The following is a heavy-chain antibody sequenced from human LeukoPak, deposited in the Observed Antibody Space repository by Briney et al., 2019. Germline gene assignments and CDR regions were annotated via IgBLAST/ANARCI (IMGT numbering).Heavy chain of an antibody. V-gene: IGHV4-59*01. CDR3: ARVSWFPGTSYYYMDV. Sequence: SETLSLTCTVSGGSISSYYWSWIRQPPGKGLEWIGYIYYSGTTNYNPSLKSRVTISVDTSKNQFSLKLTSVTATDTAVYYCARVSWFPGTSYYYMDVWGKGTTVTVSS. J-gene: IGHJ6*03. CDR1: GGSISSYY. D-gene: IGHD1-1*01. CDR2: IYYSGTT.